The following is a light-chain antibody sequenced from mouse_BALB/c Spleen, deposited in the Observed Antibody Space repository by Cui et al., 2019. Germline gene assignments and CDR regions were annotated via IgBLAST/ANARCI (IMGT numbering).Light chain of an antibody. J-gene: IGKJ2*01. CDR2: AAT. V-gene: IGKV12-46*01. CDR1: ETIYSN. CDR3: QHFWGTPYT. Sequence: DIQMTQSPASLSVSVGETVTIPCRASETIYSNLAWYQQKQGKSPHLLVYAATNLADGVPSRFSGSGSGTKYSLKINSLQSEEVGSYYCQHFWGTPYTFGGGTKLEIK.